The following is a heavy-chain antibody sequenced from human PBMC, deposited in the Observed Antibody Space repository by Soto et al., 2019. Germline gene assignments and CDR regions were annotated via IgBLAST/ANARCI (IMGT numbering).Heavy chain of an antibody. D-gene: IGHD2-21*02. J-gene: IGHJ5*01. CDR3: ARGDANNWFGS. Sequence: ETLSLTGPSPGWSVNSTSYYWNWIRQPPGKGFEWLGYISYSGSINYNPSLRSRVTISVDTSKNQLSLRLTSATAADTAVYYCARGDANNWFGSWGQGTRVIVSS. CDR1: GWSVNSTSYY. CDR2: ISYSGSI. V-gene: IGHV4-61*01.